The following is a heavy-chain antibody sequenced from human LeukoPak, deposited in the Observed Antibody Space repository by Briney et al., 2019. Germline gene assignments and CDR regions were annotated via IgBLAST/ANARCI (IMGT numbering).Heavy chain of an antibody. Sequence: GGSLRLSCAASGFTFSNYAMNWVRPALGKGLERVSGVSGSGGITYYADTVKGRFTISRDNSKNTLYLQMNSLRAEDTAVYYCAKAVAARIDVTGNRFLDYWGQGTLVTVSS. CDR1: GFTFSNYA. CDR2: VSGSGGIT. CDR3: AKAVAARIDVTGNRFLDY. D-gene: IGHD6-19*01. J-gene: IGHJ4*02. V-gene: IGHV3-23*01.